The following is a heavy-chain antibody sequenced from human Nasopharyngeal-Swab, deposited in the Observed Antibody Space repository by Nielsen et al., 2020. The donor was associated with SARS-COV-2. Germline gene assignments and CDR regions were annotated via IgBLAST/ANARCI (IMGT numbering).Heavy chain of an antibody. V-gene: IGHV3-15*01. CDR2: IKSKTDGGTT. J-gene: IGHJ5*02. D-gene: IGHD2-2*01. CDR1: GFTFSNAW. CDR3: TTVEYCSSTSCLFDP. Sequence: GGSLRLSCAASGFTFSNAWMSWVRQAPGKGLEWVGRIKSKTDGGTTDYAAPVKGRFTISRDDSKNTLYLQMNSLKTEDTAVYYCTTVEYCSSTSCLFDPWGQGTLVTVSS.